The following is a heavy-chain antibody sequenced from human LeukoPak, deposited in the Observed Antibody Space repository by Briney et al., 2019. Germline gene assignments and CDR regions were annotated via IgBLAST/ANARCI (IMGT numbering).Heavy chain of an antibody. CDR1: RFTFSSFT. CDR3: ARRRVLSVARALDY. Sequence: GGSLRLSCAATRFTFSSFTMNWVRQAPGKGLEWVSSISGTTDTIYYADSVKGRFTISRNNANNSVSLQMNSLRPEDTAVYFCARRRVLSVARALDYWGQGTLVTVSS. CDR2: ISGTTDTI. V-gene: IGHV3-48*04. J-gene: IGHJ4*02. D-gene: IGHD4/OR15-4a*01.